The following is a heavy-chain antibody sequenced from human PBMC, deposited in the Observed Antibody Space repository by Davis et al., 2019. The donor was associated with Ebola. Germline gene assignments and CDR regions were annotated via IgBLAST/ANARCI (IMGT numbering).Heavy chain of an antibody. CDR2: INPSGGST. CDR1: GYTFTSYG. Sequence: ASVKVSCKASGYTFTSYGISWVRQAPGQGLEWMGIINPSGGSTSYAQKFQGRVTITSDTSTSTVYMELSSLRSEDTAVYYCARSRYGDYGDYWGQGTLVTVSS. CDR3: ARSRYGDYGDY. J-gene: IGHJ4*02. V-gene: IGHV1-46*01. D-gene: IGHD4-17*01.